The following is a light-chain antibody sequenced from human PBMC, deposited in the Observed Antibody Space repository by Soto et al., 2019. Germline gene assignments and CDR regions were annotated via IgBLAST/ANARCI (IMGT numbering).Light chain of an antibody. Sequence: EIVLTQSPATLSLSPGERATLSCMASQSVTNSLAWYQQKPGQAPRLLIYGASSRATGIPDRFSGSGSGTDFTLTISRLEPEDFAVYYCQQYGSSGWTFGQGTKVDIK. V-gene: IGKV3-20*01. CDR3: QQYGSSGWT. CDR1: QSVTNS. CDR2: GAS. J-gene: IGKJ1*01.